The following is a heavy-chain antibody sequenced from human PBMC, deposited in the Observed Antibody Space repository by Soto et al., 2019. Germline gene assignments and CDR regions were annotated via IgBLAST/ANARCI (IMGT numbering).Heavy chain of an antibody. J-gene: IGHJ3*02. D-gene: IGHD1-20*01. Sequence: PGESLHISCKGSGYSFTTHWVGWVRQMPGKGLEWMGIIYPGDSDTKYSPSFKGQVTISADMSISTGYLQWSSVKASDNAMYYCARQVSAPGHDVFDIWGEVTVATFS. V-gene: IGHV5-51*01. CDR2: IYPGDSDT. CDR3: ARQVSAPGHDVFDI. CDR1: GYSFTTHW.